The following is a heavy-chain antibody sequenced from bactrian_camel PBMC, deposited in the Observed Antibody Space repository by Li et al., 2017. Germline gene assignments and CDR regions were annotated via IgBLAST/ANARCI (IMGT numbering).Heavy chain of an antibody. CDR1: GYTDPDTRYC. CDR3: AARPINTRDCVAGGPAEFGY. Sequence: VQLVESGGGSVQRGGSLRLSCVASGYTDPDTRYCMGWFRQAPGKEREGVAAIDTRGSVTIADSVKGRFSISKDNAGSTLYLQMNDLRPEDTAMYFCAARPINTRDCVAGGPAEFGYWGQGTQVTV. J-gene: IGHJ6*01. V-gene: IGHV3S42*01. CDR2: IDTRGSVT. D-gene: IGHD1*01.